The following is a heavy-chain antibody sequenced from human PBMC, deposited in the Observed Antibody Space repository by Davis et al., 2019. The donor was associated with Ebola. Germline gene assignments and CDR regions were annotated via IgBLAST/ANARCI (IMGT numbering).Heavy chain of an antibody. CDR3: AREGYYYGSGSTNWFDP. Sequence: SQTLSLTCAVYGESFSGYYWSWIRQAPGMGLEWIGEIYHSGSTNYNPSLKSRVTISVDKSKNQFSLKLSSVTAADTAVYYCAREGYYYGSGSTNWFDPWGQGTLVTVSS. CDR2: IYHSGST. J-gene: IGHJ5*02. CDR1: GESFSGYY. D-gene: IGHD3-10*01. V-gene: IGHV4-34*01.